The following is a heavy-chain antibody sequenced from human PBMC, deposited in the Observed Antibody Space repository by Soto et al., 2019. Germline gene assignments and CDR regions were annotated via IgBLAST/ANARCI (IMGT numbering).Heavy chain of an antibody. J-gene: IGHJ4*02. CDR3: VVGGYLFAY. CDR2: ISYDGSNK. Sequence: QVQLVESGGGVVQPGRSLRLSCAASGFTFSSYGMHWVRQAPGKGLEWVAVISYDGSNKYYADSVKGRFTISRDNSKNTLYLQMNSLRAEDTAVYYCVVGGYLFAYWGQGPLVTVCS. D-gene: IGHD5-12*01. CDR1: GFTFSSYG. V-gene: IGHV3-30*03.